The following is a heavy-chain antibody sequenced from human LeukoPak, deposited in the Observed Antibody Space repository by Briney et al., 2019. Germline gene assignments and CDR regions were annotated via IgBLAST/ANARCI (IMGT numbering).Heavy chain of an antibody. Sequence: PSETLSLTCTVSGGSISSYYWSWLRQPPGKGLEWIGYIYYSGSTNYNPSLKSRVTISVDTSKNQFSLKLSSVTAADTAVYYCASTKRSSGWYWYFDLWAVAPWSLSPQ. CDR1: GGSISSYY. CDR2: IYYSGST. CDR3: ASTKRSSGWYWYFDL. D-gene: IGHD6-19*01. V-gene: IGHV4-59*01. J-gene: IGHJ2*01.